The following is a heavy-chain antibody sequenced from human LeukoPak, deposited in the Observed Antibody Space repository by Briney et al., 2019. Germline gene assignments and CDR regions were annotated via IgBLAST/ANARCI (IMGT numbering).Heavy chain of an antibody. J-gene: IGHJ4*02. CDR3: AKVMVPATASSYFDY. D-gene: IGHD2-2*01. CDR1: GFTFSSYA. Sequence: GGSLRLSCAASGFTFSSYAMSWVRQAPGKGLEWVSAISGSGGSTYYADSVKGRFTISRDNSKNTLYLQMNSLRAEDTAVYYCAKVMVPATASSYFDYWGQGTLVTVSS. CDR2: ISGSGGST. V-gene: IGHV3-23*01.